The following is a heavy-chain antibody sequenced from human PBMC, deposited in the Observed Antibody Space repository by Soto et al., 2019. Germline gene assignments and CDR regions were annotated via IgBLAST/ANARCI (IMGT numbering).Heavy chain of an antibody. CDR3: ARGIVVVTAPEDYYYYGMDV. J-gene: IGHJ6*02. CDR1: GGSISSGGYY. Sequence: QVQLQESGPGLVKPSQTLSLTCTVSGGSISSGGYYWSWIRQHPGKGLEWIGYIYYSGSTYYNPSLKSRVTISVDTSKNQFSLKLSSVTAADTAVYYCARGIVVVTAPEDYYYYGMDVWGQGTTVTVSS. CDR2: IYYSGST. V-gene: IGHV4-31*03. D-gene: IGHD2-21*02.